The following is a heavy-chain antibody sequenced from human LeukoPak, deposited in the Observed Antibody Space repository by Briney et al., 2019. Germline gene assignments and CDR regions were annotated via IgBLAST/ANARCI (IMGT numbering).Heavy chain of an antibody. CDR2: IIPIFGTA. V-gene: IGHV1-69*13. CDR3: ARGRTHRRLWLGESTGGPFDY. J-gene: IGHJ4*02. Sequence: ASVKVSCKASGGTFSSSAISWVRQAPGQGLEWMGGIIPIFGTANYAQKFQGRVTITADESTSTAYMELSSLRSEDTAVYYCARGRTHRRLWLGESTGGPFDYWGQGTLVTVSS. CDR1: GGTFSSSA. D-gene: IGHD3-10*01.